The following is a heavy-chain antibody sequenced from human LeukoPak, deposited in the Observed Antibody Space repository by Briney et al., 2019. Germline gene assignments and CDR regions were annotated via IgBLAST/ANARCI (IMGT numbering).Heavy chain of an antibody. D-gene: IGHD2-15*01. V-gene: IGHV4-61*01. CDR2: VYYTGNT. J-gene: IGHJ4*02. Sequence: SETLSLTCTVSGGSVSSGSYYWSWIRQPPGKGLEWIGYVYYTGNTNYNPSLKSRVTISVDTSKNQFSLKLSSVTAADTAVYYCARDTGYCSGGTCYHNFFGYWGQGTLVTVSS. CDR3: ARDTGYCSGGTCYHNFFGY. CDR1: GGSVSSGSYY.